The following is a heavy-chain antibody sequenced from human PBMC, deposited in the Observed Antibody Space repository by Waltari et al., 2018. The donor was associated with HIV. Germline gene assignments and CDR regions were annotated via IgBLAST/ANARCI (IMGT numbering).Heavy chain of an antibody. CDR3: AREPIISVANNAFDV. Sequence: QVQLVQSGAEVAKPGASVRLSCKTSGYTFGDYAIHWVRQAHGQGLEWMGVINCGKGNTRYSETSQGRFTITRDTSAATAYLEVTDLRSEDTALYYCAREPIISVANNAFDVWGLGSMVTVSS. CDR1: GYTFGDYA. V-gene: IGHV1-3*01. D-gene: IGHD6-19*01. J-gene: IGHJ3*01. CDR2: INCGKGNT.